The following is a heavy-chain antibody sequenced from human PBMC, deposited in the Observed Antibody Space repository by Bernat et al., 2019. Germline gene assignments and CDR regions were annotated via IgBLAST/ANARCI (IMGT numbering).Heavy chain of an antibody. D-gene: IGHD2-2*01. CDR2: IWYDGSNK. V-gene: IGHV3-33*01. CDR1: GFTFSSYG. J-gene: IGHJ4*02. Sequence: QVQLVESGGGVVQPGRSLRLSCAASGFTFSSYGMYWVRQAPGKGLEWVAIIWYDGSNKYYADSVKGRFTISRDNSKNTLYLQMNSLRAEDMGIYYCARGGTTRHHNFDYRGQGTLVTVSS. CDR3: ARGGTTRHHNFDY.